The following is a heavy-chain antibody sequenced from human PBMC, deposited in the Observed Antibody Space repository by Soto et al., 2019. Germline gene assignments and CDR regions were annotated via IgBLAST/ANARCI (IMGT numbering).Heavy chain of an antibody. V-gene: IGHV3-23*01. CDR3: AKDRQWLGDAFDI. CDR1: GFTFSSYA. CDR2: ISGSGGST. J-gene: IGHJ3*02. Sequence: EVQLLESGGGLVQPGGSLRLSCAASGFTFSSYAMSWVRQAPGKGLEWVSAISGSGGSTYYADSVKGRFTISRDNSKNTLYLQMNSLRAEDTAVYCCAKDRQWLGDAFDIWGQGTMVTVSS. D-gene: IGHD6-19*01.